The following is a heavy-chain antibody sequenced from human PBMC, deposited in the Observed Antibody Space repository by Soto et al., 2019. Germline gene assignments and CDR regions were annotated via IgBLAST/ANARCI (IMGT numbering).Heavy chain of an antibody. Sequence: EVQLLESGGGLVQPGGSLRLSCAASGFTFNSHAMSWVRQAPGKGLEWVSSTIDSGGRSYHADSVRGRFTISRDNSKNTLYLQMNSPRADDTAIYYCAKDKMEQWLVGGYYDYWGQGALVTVSS. CDR3: AKDKMEQWLVGGYYDY. CDR2: TIDSGGRS. D-gene: IGHD6-19*01. CDR1: GFTFNSHA. J-gene: IGHJ4*02. V-gene: IGHV3-23*01.